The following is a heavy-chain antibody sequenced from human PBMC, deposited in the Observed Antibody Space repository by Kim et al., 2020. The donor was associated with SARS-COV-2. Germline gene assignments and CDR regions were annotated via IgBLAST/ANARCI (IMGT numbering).Heavy chain of an antibody. CDR3: ARAHSSSWFSSTSSFDY. V-gene: IGHV3-30*01. Sequence: MKGRLTISRDNSKTTRYLKMNSLRAEDTAVYYCARAHSSSWFSSTSSFDYWGQGTLVTVSS. J-gene: IGHJ4*02. D-gene: IGHD6-13*01.